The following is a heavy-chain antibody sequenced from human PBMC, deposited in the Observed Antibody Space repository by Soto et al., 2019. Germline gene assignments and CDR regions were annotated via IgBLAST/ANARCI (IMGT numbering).Heavy chain of an antibody. D-gene: IGHD1-1*01. Sequence: ASVKVSCKASGYTFTSYGISWVRQAPGQGLEWMGWISAYTSNTNYAQKLQGRVTMTTDTSTSTAYMELRSLRSDDTAVYYCAREKRLTWNDERLYYYYYGMDVWGQGTTVTVSS. CDR1: GYTFTSYG. V-gene: IGHV1-18*01. CDR2: ISAYTSNT. CDR3: AREKRLTWNDERLYYYYYGMDV. J-gene: IGHJ6*02.